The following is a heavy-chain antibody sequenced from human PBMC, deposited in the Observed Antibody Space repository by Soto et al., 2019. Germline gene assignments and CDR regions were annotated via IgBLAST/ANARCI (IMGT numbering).Heavy chain of an antibody. V-gene: IGHV3-9*01. CDR1: GFIFDDYA. J-gene: IGHJ4*02. CDR2: ISWNSGSI. D-gene: IGHD3-9*01. Sequence: PGGSLRLSCAASGFIFDDYAMHWVRQAPGRSLQWVSGISWNSGSIGYADSVKGRFAISRDNAKKSLYLQMNSLRAEDTALYYSASGRGYDILTGYYPYFDYWGQGALVTVSS. CDR3: ASGRGYDILTGYYPYFDY.